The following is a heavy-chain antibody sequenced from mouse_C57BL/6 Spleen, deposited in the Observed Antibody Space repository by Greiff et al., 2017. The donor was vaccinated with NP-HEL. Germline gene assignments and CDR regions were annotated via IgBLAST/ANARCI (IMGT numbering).Heavy chain of an antibody. CDR1: GFTFSSYA. Sequence: EVKVVESGEGLVKPGGSLKLSCAASGFTFSSYAMSWVRQTPEKRLEWVAYISSGGDYIYYADTVKGRFTISRDNARNTLYLQMSSLKSEDTAMYYCTRDEDNWFAYWGQGTLVTVSA. CDR2: ISSGGDYI. V-gene: IGHV5-9-1*02. CDR3: TRDEDNWFAY. J-gene: IGHJ3*01.